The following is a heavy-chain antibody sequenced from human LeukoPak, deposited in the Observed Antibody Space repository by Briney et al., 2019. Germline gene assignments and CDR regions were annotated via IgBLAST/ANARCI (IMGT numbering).Heavy chain of an antibody. CDR1: GFTFSSYS. D-gene: IGHD2-2*02. J-gene: IGHJ6*03. V-gene: IGHV3-48*01. CDR3: ARDFWGCSSTSCYTLPYYYYYMDV. Sequence: GGSLRLSCAASGFTFSSYSMNWVRQAPGKGLEWVSYISSSSSTIYYADSVKGRFTISRDNAKNSLYLQMNSLGAEDTAVYYCARDFWGCSSTSCYTLPYYYYYMDVWGKGTTVTVSS. CDR2: ISSSSSTI.